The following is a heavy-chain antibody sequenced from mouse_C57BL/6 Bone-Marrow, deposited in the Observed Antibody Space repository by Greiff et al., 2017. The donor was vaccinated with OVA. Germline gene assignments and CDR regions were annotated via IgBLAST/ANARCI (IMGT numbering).Heavy chain of an antibody. V-gene: IGHV5-4*01. Sequence: EVQLVESGGGLVKPGGSLKLSCAASGFTFSSYAMSWVRQTPEKRLEWVATISDGGSYTYYPDNVKGRFTISRDNAKNNLYLQMSHLKSDDTAMYYCARVYYDYDVWYFDVWGTGTTVTVSS. J-gene: IGHJ1*03. D-gene: IGHD2-4*01. CDR2: ISDGGSYT. CDR3: ARVYYDYDVWYFDV. CDR1: GFTFSSYA.